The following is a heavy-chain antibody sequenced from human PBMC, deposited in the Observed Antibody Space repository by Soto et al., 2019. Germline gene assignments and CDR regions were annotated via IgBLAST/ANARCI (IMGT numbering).Heavy chain of an antibody. J-gene: IGHJ6*02. CDR3: ARDPPVETGYFKAMDV. CDR1: GGSIYTGDYY. V-gene: IGHV4-30-4*01. Sequence: QVRLQESGPGLVKPSQTLSLTCTVSGGSIYTGDYYWSWIRQPPGKGLEWIGSIYYIGDTEYNPSLKSRLTMSVDTSKNQFSLRLTSGTAADTAVYYWARDPPVETGYFKAMDVWGQGTTVTVSS. CDR2: IYYIGDT. D-gene: IGHD6-25*01.